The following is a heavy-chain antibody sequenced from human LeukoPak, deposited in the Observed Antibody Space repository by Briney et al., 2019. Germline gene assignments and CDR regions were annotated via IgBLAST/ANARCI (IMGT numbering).Heavy chain of an antibody. D-gene: IGHD3-22*01. Sequence: PGGSLRLSCAASGFTFSGSPMHWVRQASGKGLEWVGRIRTKATSYDAAYAASVKGRFTVSRDDSKNTAYLQMNSLKTEDTAVYYCTRSRGYYYDSSGYYYVDYWGQGTLVTVSS. J-gene: IGHJ4*02. CDR1: GFTFSGSP. CDR3: TRSRGYYYDSSGYYYVDY. CDR2: IRTKATSYDA. V-gene: IGHV3-73*01.